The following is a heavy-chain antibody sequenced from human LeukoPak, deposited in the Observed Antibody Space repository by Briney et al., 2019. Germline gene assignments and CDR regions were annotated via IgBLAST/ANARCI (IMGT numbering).Heavy chain of an antibody. D-gene: IGHD5-24*01. CDR3: ARGRDGGEDYFDY. Sequence: ASVKVSCKASGYTFTNYAMHWVRQAPGQRLEWMGWINAGNGNTKYSQKFQGRVIITRDTSASTVCMELSSLRSEDTAVYYCARGRDGGEDYFDYWGQGTLVTVSS. CDR2: INAGNGNT. V-gene: IGHV1-3*01. J-gene: IGHJ4*02. CDR1: GYTFTNYA.